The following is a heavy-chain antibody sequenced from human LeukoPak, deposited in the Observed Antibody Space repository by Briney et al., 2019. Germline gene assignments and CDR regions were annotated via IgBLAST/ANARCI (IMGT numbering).Heavy chain of an antibody. J-gene: IGHJ4*02. CDR3: ARDLAVGYGDYLH. D-gene: IGHD4-17*01. V-gene: IGHV1-18*01. CDR1: GGTFSSYA. CDR2: ISAYNGNT. Sequence: PGASVKVSCKASGGTFSSYAISWVRQAPGQGLEWMGWISAYNGNTNYAQKLQGRVTMTTDTSTSTAYMELRSLRSDDTAVYYCARDLAVGYGDYLHWGQGTLVTVSS.